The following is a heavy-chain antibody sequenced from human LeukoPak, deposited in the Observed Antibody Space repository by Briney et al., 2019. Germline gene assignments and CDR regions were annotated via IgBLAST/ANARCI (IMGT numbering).Heavy chain of an antibody. V-gene: IGHV1-69*13. CDR2: IIPIFGTA. Sequence: ASVKVSCKASGGTFSSYAISWVRQAPGQGLEWMGGIIPIFGTANYAQKFQGRVTITADESTSTAYMELSSLRSEDTAVYYCARDQAPYYYFDYWGQGTLVTVS. J-gene: IGHJ4*02. D-gene: IGHD2-21*01. CDR1: GGTFSSYA. CDR3: ARDQAPYYYFDY.